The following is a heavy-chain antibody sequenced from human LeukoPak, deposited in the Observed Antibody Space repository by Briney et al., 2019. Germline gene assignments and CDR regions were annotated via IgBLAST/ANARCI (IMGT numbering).Heavy chain of an antibody. Sequence: GGSLRLSCAASGFTFSSYSMNWVRQAPGKGLEWVSSISSSSSYIYYADSVKGRFTISRGNAKNSLYLQMNSLRAEDTAVYYCARGYSYGDMPGYWGQGTLVTVSS. D-gene: IGHD5-18*01. V-gene: IGHV3-21*01. CDR1: GFTFSSYS. CDR3: ARGYSYGDMPGY. CDR2: ISSSSSYI. J-gene: IGHJ4*02.